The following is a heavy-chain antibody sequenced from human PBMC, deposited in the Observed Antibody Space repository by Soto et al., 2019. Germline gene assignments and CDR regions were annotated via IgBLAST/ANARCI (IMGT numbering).Heavy chain of an antibody. V-gene: IGHV4-39*01. CDR3: ASLNQGLDVWFGEPYYFDY. J-gene: IGHJ4*02. Sequence: SETLSLTCTVSGGSISSSSYYWGWIRQPPGKGLEWIGSIYYSGSTYYNPSLKSRVTISVDTSKNQFSLKLSSVTAADTAVYYCASLNQGLDVWFGEPYYFDYWGQGTLVTVSS. D-gene: IGHD3-10*01. CDR1: GGSISSSSYY. CDR2: IYYSGST.